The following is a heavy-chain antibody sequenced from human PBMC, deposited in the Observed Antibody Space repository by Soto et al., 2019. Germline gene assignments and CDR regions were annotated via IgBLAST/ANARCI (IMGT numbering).Heavy chain of an antibody. CDR1: GGSISSGDYY. CDR2: IYYSGST. CDR3: ARDTPYDSSAHDY. D-gene: IGHD3-22*01. Sequence: QVQLQESGPGLVKPSQTLSLTCTVSGGSISSGDYYWSWIRQPPGKGLEWIGYIYYSGSTYYNPSLKRRVTISVDTSKNQFSLKLSSVTAADAAVYYCARDTPYDSSAHDYWGQGTLVTVSS. V-gene: IGHV4-30-4*01. J-gene: IGHJ4*02.